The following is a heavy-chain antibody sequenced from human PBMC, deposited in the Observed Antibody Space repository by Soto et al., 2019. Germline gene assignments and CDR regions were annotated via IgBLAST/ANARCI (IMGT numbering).Heavy chain of an antibody. V-gene: IGHV3-33*01. CDR1: GFTFTSYG. J-gene: IGHJ4*02. D-gene: IGHD3-9*01. Sequence: QVQLVESGGGVVQAGRSLRLSCAPYGFTFTSYGFHWVRQAPGKGLEWLALIWYDGSKTYYTDSVKGRFTISRDDSKNMLYLQMDSLRVDDTAVYFCVRDFGTSNYLCDYWGQGTLVTVSS. CDR2: IWYDGSKT. CDR3: VRDFGTSNYLCDY.